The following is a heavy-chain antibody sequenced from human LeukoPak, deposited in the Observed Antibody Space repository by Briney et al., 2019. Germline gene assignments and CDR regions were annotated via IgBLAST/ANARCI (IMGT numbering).Heavy chain of an antibody. CDR1: GFTFIDYD. J-gene: IGHJ4*02. D-gene: IGHD6-19*01. Sequence: GSLRLSCAASGFTFIDYDMHWVRQVIGKGLEWVSAIGIRGDTHYSGSVKGRFTISGENAESSLYLQMNSLRAEGTAVYYCARGGIQVSGIDEFDYWGQGTLVTVSS. CDR3: ARGGIQVSGIDEFDY. CDR2: IGIRGDT. V-gene: IGHV3-13*01.